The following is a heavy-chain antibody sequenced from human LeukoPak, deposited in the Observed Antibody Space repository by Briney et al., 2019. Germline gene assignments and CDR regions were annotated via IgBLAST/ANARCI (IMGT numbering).Heavy chain of an antibody. J-gene: IGHJ6*02. CDR1: GSTLSRYG. Sequence: GASAKVSCRPAGSTLSRYGMSWVGEAPAQGLEWMGGIIPIFGTANYAQKFQGRVTITADESTSTAYMELSSLRSEDTAVYYCARTISHGYYGMDVWGQGTTVTVSS. CDR2: IIPIFGTA. V-gene: IGHV1-69*13. CDR3: ARTISHGYYGMDV.